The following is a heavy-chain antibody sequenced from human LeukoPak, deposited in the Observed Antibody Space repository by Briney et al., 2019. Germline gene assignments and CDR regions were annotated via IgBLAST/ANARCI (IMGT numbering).Heavy chain of an antibody. CDR1: GGSISTYY. J-gene: IGHJ5*02. CDR2: IYYRGST. V-gene: IGHV4-59*01. D-gene: IGHD3-3*01. CDR3: ARGEWLLNP. Sequence: PSETLSLTCTVSGGSISTYYWSWIRQPPGKRLEWIGYIYYRGSTNYNPSLKSRVTISVDTSKNQFSLKLSSVTAADTAVYYCARGEWLLNPWGQGTLVTVSS.